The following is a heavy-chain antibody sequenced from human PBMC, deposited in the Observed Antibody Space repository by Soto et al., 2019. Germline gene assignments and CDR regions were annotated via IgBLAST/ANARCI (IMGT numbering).Heavy chain of an antibody. CDR2: MSHSGGT. V-gene: IGHV4-34*01. CDR3: ARVERGTATTVVDAFDI. Sequence: QVQLQQWGAGLLKPSETLSLTCAVFGGSVNSGNYYWSWIRQPPGKGLEWIGEMSHSGGTHFNPSRKSRVTISVVTSKNQFSLKMSSVTAADTALYYCARVERGTATTVVDAFDIWGPGTMVTVSS. D-gene: IGHD1-1*01. J-gene: IGHJ3*02. CDR1: GGSVNSGNYY.